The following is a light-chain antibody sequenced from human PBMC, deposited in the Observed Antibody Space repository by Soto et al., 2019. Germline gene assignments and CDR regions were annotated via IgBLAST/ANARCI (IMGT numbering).Light chain of an antibody. CDR1: SNNVGSYNL. Sequence: QSVLTQTASVSGTPGQSITISCTGTSNNVGSYNLVSWYQQHPGKAPKLMIYEVYKRPPGVSNRFSGSTSGITASLTISGIQAYYEGDYYCCSYAGSDTYVFGTGTKGTVL. CDR2: EVY. CDR3: CSYAGSDTYV. J-gene: IGLJ1*01. V-gene: IGLV2-23*02.